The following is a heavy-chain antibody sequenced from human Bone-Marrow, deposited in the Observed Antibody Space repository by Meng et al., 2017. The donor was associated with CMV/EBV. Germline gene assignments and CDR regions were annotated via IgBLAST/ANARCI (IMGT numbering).Heavy chain of an antibody. D-gene: IGHD2-2*01. J-gene: IGHJ4*02. CDR1: GFTFSSYS. CDR2: ISSSSSYI. Sequence: LSCADSGFTFSSYSMNWVRQAPGKGLEWVSSISSSSSYIYYADSVKGRFTISRDNAKNSLYLKMNSLRAEDTAVYYCARGGSKDYFDYWGQGTLVTVSS. CDR3: ARGGSKDYFDY. V-gene: IGHV3-21*01.